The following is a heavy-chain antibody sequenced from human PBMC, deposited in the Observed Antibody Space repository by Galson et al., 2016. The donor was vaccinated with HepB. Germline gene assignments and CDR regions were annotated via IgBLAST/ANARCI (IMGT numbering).Heavy chain of an antibody. CDR1: GGSISTYY. V-gene: IGHV4-59*01. D-gene: IGHD3-10*01. J-gene: IGHJ6*02. Sequence: SETLSLTCTVSGGSISTYYWSWIRQPPGKGLEWIGYIYYSGSTNYNPSLKSRVTISVDTSKNQFSLKLSSVTAADTAVYYCASSYGSGSPHYYGLDVWGQGTTVTVSS. CDR2: IYYSGST. CDR3: ASSYGSGSPHYYGLDV.